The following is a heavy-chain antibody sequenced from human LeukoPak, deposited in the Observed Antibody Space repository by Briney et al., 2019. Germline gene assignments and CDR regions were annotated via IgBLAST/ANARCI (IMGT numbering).Heavy chain of an antibody. D-gene: IGHD2-2*01. V-gene: IGHV4-31*03. CDR1: GVSISSGGYY. J-gene: IGHJ5*02. Sequence: SQTLSLTCTVSGVSISSGGYYWSWIRQHPGKGLEWIGYIYYSGSTYYNPSLKSRVTISVDTSKNQFSLKLSSVTAADTAVYYCARVTVLVPAGPWFDPWGQGTLVIVSS. CDR2: IYYSGST. CDR3: ARVTVLVPAGPWFDP.